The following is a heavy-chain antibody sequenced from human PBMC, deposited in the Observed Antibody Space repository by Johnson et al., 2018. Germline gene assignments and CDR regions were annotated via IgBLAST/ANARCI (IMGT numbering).Heavy chain of an antibody. CDR3: AGWSQKPQLVFRWFDP. V-gene: IGHV4-59*01. CDR2: IYYRGST. D-gene: IGHD6-13*01. J-gene: IGHJ5*02. Sequence: QVQLQESGPGLVKPSETLSLTCTVSGGSISSYYWSWIRQPPGKGLEWIGYIYYRGSTNYNHSLKSRVPISVTTSKNQFSLKLSSVTAAATAVYYCAGWSQKPQLVFRWFDPWGQGTLVTVSS. CDR1: GGSISSYY.